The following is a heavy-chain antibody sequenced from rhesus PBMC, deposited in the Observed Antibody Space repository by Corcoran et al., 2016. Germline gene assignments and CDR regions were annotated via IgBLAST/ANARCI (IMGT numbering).Heavy chain of an antibody. CDR2: INRGGGNK. V-gene: IGHV3S5*01. CDR1: GFTFSSYG. D-gene: IGHD3-28*01. CDR3: AKLNYDSGYDFDY. J-gene: IGHJ4*01. Sequence: EVQLVETGGGLVQPGGSLKLSCAASGFTFSSYGMSWVRQAPGKGLEWVKAINRGGGNKTNADSVKGRFTISRDNSKNTLSLQMNSLRAEDTAVYYCAKLNYDSGYDFDYWGQGVLVTVSS.